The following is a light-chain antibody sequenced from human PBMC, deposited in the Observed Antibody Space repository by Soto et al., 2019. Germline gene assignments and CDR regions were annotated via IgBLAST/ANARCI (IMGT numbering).Light chain of an antibody. V-gene: IGKV1-39*01. J-gene: IGKJ3*01. Sequence: DIQMTQSPSSLSASVGDRVNITCRASQSISSYLNWYQQKPGKAPKLLVYAASRLQSGVPSRFRGTGSGTDITLTISSLQPEDFATYYCQQSFRTPFTFGPGNKLDIK. CDR1: QSISSY. CDR2: AAS. CDR3: QQSFRTPFT.